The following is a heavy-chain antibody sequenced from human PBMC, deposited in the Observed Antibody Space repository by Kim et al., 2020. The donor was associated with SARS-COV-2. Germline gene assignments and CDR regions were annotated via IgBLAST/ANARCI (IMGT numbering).Heavy chain of an antibody. D-gene: IGHD4-17*01. J-gene: IGHJ3*02. V-gene: IGHV4-59*01. Sequence: SETLSLTCTVSGGSISSYYWSWIRQPPGKGLEWIGYIYYSGSTNYNPSLKSRVTISVDTSKNQFSLKLSSVTAADTAVYYCARVGSYGDVWAFDIWGQGTMVTVSS. CDR1: GGSISSYY. CDR3: ARVGSYGDVWAFDI. CDR2: IYYSGST.